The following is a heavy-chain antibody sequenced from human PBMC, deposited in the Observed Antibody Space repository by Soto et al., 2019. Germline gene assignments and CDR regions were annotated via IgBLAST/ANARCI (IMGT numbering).Heavy chain of an antibody. J-gene: IGHJ4*02. CDR2: ISYDGTNK. Sequence: QVQLVESGGGVVQPGRSLRLSCAASGFTFSSYGMHWVRQAPGKGLEWVAVISYDGTNKYYADSVKGRFTISRDNSKNTLYPQMNSLRAEDTAVYYCAGGYGLTYFDYWGQGTLVTVSS. CDR1: GFTFSSYG. CDR3: AGGYGLTYFDY. D-gene: IGHD1-1*01. V-gene: IGHV3-30*03.